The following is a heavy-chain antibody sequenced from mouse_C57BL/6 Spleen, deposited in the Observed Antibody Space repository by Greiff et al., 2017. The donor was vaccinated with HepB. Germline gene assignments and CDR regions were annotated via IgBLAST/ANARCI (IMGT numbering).Heavy chain of an antibody. CDR2: INPSTGGT. Sequence: VQLQQSGPELVKPGASVKISCKASGYSFTGYYMNWVKQSPEKSLEWIGEINPSTGGTTYNQKFKAKATLTVDKSSSTAYMQLKSLTSEDSAVYYCARFPFTTPYAMDYWGQGTSVTVSS. D-gene: IGHD1-1*01. V-gene: IGHV1-42*01. CDR1: GYSFTGYY. J-gene: IGHJ4*01. CDR3: ARFPFTTPYAMDY.